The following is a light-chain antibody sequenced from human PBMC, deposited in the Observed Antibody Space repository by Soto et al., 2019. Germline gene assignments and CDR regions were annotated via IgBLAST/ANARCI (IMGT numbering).Light chain of an antibody. CDR1: SSNIGTSS. CDR2: TTN. V-gene: IGLV1-44*01. CDR3: AAWDDSLNGHV. Sequence: QSVLTQPHSASGTPGQRVTISCSGSSSNIGTSSVHWFQQLPGTAPKLLISTTNQRPSGVPERFSGSKSGTSASLAISGLQSEDEADYYCAAWDDSLNGHVIGTWTKVTVL. J-gene: IGLJ1*01.